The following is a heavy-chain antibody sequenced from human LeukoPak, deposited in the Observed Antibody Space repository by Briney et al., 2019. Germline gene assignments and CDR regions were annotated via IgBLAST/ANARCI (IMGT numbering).Heavy chain of an antibody. CDR2: FIPIFGPG. CDR1: GGTFSNYA. D-gene: IGHD6-19*01. CDR3: ARAGEVYNSGSYLEY. J-gene: IGHJ4*02. V-gene: IGHV1-69*13. Sequence: SVKVSCTASGGTFSNYAVSWVRQAPGQGFEWMGGFIPIFGPGNYAQKFQGRVTITADESTSTAYMELSSLRSEDTAVYYCARAGEVYNSGSYLEYWGQGTLVTVSS.